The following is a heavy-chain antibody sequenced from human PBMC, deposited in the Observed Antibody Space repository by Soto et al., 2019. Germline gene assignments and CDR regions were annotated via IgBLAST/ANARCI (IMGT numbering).Heavy chain of an antibody. CDR2: ISYDGSNT. J-gene: IGHJ4*02. CDR3: VKKMGDFSGSGWSRDY. D-gene: IGHD6-19*01. CDR1: GFTFSSYG. V-gene: IGHV3-30*03. Sequence: GGSLRLSCAASGFTFSSYGMHWVRQAPGKGLEWVAVISYDGSNTYYADSVKGRFTISRDNSKNTLYLQMNSLRAEDTAVYYCVKKMGDFSGSGWSRDYWGQGTLITVSS.